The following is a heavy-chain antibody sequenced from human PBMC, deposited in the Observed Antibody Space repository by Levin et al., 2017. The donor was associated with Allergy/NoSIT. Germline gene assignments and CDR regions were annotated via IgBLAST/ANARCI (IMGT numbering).Heavy chain of an antibody. CDR3: ARAYDSSGYYIYYFDY. D-gene: IGHD3-22*01. CDR1: GYTFTSYG. Sequence: ASVKVSCKASGYTFTSYGISWVRQAPGQGLEWMGWISAYNGNTNYAQKLQGRVTMTTDTSTSTAYMELRSLRSDDTAVYYCARAYDSSGYYIYYFDYWGQGTLVTVSS. CDR2: ISAYNGNT. V-gene: IGHV1-18*01. J-gene: IGHJ4*02.